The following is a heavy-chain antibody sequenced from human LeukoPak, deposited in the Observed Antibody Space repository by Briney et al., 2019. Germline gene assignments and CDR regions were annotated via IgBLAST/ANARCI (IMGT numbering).Heavy chain of an antibody. Sequence: ASVKVSCKASGYTFTGYYMHWVRQAPGQGLEWMGWINPNSGGTNYAQKFQGRVTMTRDTSISTAYMELSRLRSDDTAVYYCARDLSTYYYGSGSYSLYYFDYRGQGTLVTVSS. D-gene: IGHD3-10*01. V-gene: IGHV1-2*02. J-gene: IGHJ4*02. CDR3: ARDLSTYYYGSGSYSLYYFDY. CDR2: INPNSGGT. CDR1: GYTFTGYY.